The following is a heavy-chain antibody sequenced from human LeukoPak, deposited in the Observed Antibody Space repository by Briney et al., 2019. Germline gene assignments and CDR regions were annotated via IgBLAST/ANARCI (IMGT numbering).Heavy chain of an antibody. CDR1: GFTFISYA. V-gene: IGHV3-23*01. Sequence: GGSLSLSCAASGFTFISYAMSWGRPAPGKGLEWVSGISGSGGSTYYADSVKGRFTISRDNSKNTLYLQMNSLRAEDTAVYYCAKEPTGYSSGWYYFDYWGQGTLVTVSS. J-gene: IGHJ4*02. CDR2: ISGSGGST. CDR3: AKEPTGYSSGWYYFDY. D-gene: IGHD6-19*01.